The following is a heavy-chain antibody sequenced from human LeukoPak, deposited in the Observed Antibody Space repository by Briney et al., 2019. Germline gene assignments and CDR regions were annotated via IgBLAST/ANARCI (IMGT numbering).Heavy chain of an antibody. CDR2: ISGSGGST. CDR1: GFTFSSYA. J-gene: IGHJ4*02. V-gene: IGHV3-23*01. Sequence: PGGSLRLSCAASGFTFSSYAMSWVRQAPGKGLEWVSVISGSGGSTYSADSVKGRFTISRDNSKNTLYLQMNSLRAEDTAVYYCARDLLEWYFDYWGQGTLVTVSS. D-gene: IGHD3-3*01. CDR3: ARDLLEWYFDY.